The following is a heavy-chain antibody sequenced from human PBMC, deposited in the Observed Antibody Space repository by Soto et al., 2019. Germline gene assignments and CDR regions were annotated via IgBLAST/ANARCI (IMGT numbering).Heavy chain of an antibody. CDR3: AREPEDGVPGDF. CDR1: GYTFTSHT. CDR2: IIVSHGRP. J-gene: IGHJ4*02. Sequence: QVQLVQSGAEVKEPGASVKVSCKACGYTFTSHTIHWARQAPGQGLEWMGWIIVSHGRPRIAPQFQGRVTFTTDTSATTAYMELNSLTSEDTAVYFCAREPEDGVPGDFWGQGTLVVVSS. D-gene: IGHD2-8*01. V-gene: IGHV1-3*01.